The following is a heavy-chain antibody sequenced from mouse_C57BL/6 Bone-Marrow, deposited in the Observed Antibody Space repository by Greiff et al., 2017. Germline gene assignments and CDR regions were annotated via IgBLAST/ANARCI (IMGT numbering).Heavy chain of an antibody. CDR2: INPNNGGT. V-gene: IGHV1-18*01. J-gene: IGHJ4*01. D-gene: IGHD2-4*01. CDR1: GYTFTDYN. CDR3: ARWYDYDGYYAMDY. Sequence: EVQLQQSGPELVKPGASVKIPCKASGYTFTDYNMDWVKQSHGKSLEWIGDINPNNGGTIYNQKFKGKATLTVDKSSSTAYMELRSLTSEDTAVYYCARWYDYDGYYAMDYWGQGTSVTVSS.